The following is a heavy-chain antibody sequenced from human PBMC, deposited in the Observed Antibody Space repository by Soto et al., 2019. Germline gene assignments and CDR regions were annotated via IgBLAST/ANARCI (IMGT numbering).Heavy chain of an antibody. V-gene: IGHV3-23*01. CDR1: GFAFSDYA. D-gene: IGHD3-16*01. CDR3: AKGRTFFDF. J-gene: IGHJ4*02. CDR2: ISDGDGAT. Sequence: EVHLLESGGGLVQPGGSLRLSCAASGFAFSDYAMTWVRQAPGEGLEWVSDISDGDGATHYADSVKGRFTISRDDSKNTLYLQMDSLRAEDAAVYYCAKGRTFFDFWGQGTLVTVSS.